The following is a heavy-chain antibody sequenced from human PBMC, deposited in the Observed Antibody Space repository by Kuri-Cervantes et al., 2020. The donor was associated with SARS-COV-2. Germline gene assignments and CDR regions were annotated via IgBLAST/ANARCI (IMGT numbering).Heavy chain of an antibody. CDR2: INHSGST. D-gene: IGHD6-19*01. J-gene: IGHJ6*02. V-gene: IGHV4-34*01. Sequence: GSLRLSCAVYGGSFSGYYWSWIRQPPGKGLEWIGEINHSGSTNYNPSLKSRVTISVDTFKNQFSLKLSSVTAADTAVYYCARGGRIAVAGILLPLYYYGMDVWGQGTTVTVSS. CDR3: ARGGRIAVAGILLPLYYYGMDV. CDR1: GGSFSGYY.